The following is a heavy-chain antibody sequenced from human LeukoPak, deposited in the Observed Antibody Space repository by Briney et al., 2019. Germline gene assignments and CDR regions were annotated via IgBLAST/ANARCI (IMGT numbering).Heavy chain of an antibody. J-gene: IGHJ3*02. V-gene: IGHV3-30*03. Sequence: GGSLRLSCAASGFTFSSYGMHWVRQAPGKGLEWVAVISYDGSNKYYADSVKGRFTISRDNSKNTLYLQMNSLRAEDTAVYYCARAELLWGAFDIWGQGTMVTVSS. CDR2: ISYDGSNK. CDR1: GFTFSSYG. CDR3: ARAELLWGAFDI. D-gene: IGHD3-10*01.